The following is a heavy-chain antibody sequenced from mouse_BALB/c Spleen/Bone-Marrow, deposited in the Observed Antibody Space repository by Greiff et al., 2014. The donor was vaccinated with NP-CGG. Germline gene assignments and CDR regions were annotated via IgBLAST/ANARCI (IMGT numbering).Heavy chain of an antibody. Sequence: EVQLVESGGGLVQPGGPLKLSCAASGFDFSRYWMTWVRQAPGKGLEWIGEINPDSSTINYTPSLKDKFIISRDNAKNTLYLQMSKVRSEDIALYYCARNGYYGWIAYWGQGTLVTVSA. J-gene: IGHJ3*01. CDR1: GFDFSRYW. V-gene: IGHV4-1*02. CDR2: INPDSSTI. D-gene: IGHD2-3*01. CDR3: ARNGYYGWIAY.